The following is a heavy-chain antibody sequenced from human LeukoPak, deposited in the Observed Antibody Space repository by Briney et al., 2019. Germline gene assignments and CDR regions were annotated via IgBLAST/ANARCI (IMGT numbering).Heavy chain of an antibody. V-gene: IGHV1-18*01. Sequence: ASVMVSCKASGYTFTSYGISWVRQDPGQGLEWMGWISAYNGNTNYAQKLQGRVTMTTDTSTSTAYMELRSLRSDDTAVYYCARGHIVVVGDAFDIWGQGTMVTVSS. CDR2: ISAYNGNT. CDR1: GYTFTSYG. D-gene: IGHD2-2*01. CDR3: ARGHIVVVGDAFDI. J-gene: IGHJ3*02.